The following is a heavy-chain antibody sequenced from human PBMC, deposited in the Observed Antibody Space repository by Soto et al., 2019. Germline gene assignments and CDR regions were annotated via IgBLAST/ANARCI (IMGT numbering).Heavy chain of an antibody. Sequence: SETLSLTCAVSGYSISSGYYWGWIRQPPGKGLEWIGSIYHSGSTYYNPSLKSRVTISVDTSKNQFSLKLSSVTAADTAVYYCARDVGSGSYYYYYYGMDVRGQGTTVTVSS. J-gene: IGHJ6*02. CDR2: IYHSGST. V-gene: IGHV4-38-2*02. D-gene: IGHD3-10*01. CDR3: ARDVGSGSYYYYYYGMDV. CDR1: GYSISSGYY.